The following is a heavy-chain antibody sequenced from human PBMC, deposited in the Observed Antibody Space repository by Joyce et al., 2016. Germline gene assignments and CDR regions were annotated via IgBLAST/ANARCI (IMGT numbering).Heavy chain of an antibody. V-gene: IGHV3-33*01. CDR1: GFTFRSYG. CDR3: ARMYSGSNSGFDY. D-gene: IGHD1-26*01. J-gene: IGHJ4*02. Sequence: QVQLVESGGGVVQPGRSLRLSCAASGFTFRSYGMVWVRQAPGKGLEWVAVIWDEGSHKYYADFVKGRFTISRDNSKNTLYLQMSSLRAEDTAVYFCARMYSGSNSGFDYWGQGTLVTVSS. CDR2: IWDEGSHK.